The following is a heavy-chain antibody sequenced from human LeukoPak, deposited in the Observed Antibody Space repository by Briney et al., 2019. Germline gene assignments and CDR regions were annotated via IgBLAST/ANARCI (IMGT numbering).Heavy chain of an antibody. Sequence: NPSETLSLTCTVSGGSISSSSYYWGWIRQPPGKGLEWIGSIYYSGSTYYNPSLKSRVTISVGTSKNQFSLKLSSVTAADTAVYYCARQDILTGYGYFDYWGQGTLVTVSS. CDR2: IYYSGST. V-gene: IGHV4-39*01. CDR3: ARQDILTGYGYFDY. CDR1: GGSISSSSYY. D-gene: IGHD3-9*01. J-gene: IGHJ4*02.